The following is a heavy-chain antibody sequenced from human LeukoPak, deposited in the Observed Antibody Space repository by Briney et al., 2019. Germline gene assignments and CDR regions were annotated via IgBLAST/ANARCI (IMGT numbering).Heavy chain of an antibody. CDR2: IYYGGST. J-gene: IGHJ4*02. CDR3: ARSSVSGTYSGGY. Sequence: ASETRSLTCAVSGGSINTYYWSWIRQPPGKGLEWIGYIYYGGSTYSNPSLKGRVTISSDTSKSQFSLKPTSVTAADTAVYYCARSSVSGTYSGGYWGQGILVTVSS. D-gene: IGHD3-10*01. CDR1: GGSINTYY. V-gene: IGHV4-59*08.